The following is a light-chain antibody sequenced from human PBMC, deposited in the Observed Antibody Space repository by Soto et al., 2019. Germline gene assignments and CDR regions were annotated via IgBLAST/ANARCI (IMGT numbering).Light chain of an antibody. CDR3: QQYHTWWT. Sequence: DIQMTQSPSTLSASVGDRVTITCRASQSISSWLAWYQQKPGQAPKLLIDNASSLESGVTSRFSGSVSGTEFTLTINSLQPDYFATYYCQQYHTWWTFGQGTKVDI. J-gene: IGKJ1*01. CDR1: QSISSW. CDR2: NAS. V-gene: IGKV1-5*03.